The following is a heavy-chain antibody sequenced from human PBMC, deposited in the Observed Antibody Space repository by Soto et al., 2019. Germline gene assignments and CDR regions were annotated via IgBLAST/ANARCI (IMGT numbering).Heavy chain of an antibody. CDR1: ANTFINNY. J-gene: IGHJ4*02. Sequence: QVQLLQSGAEVKKPGASVRISCKSSANTFINNYINWVRQAPGQGLEWLGVFNPRGGTTRYAQKFQGRVTMTGDTSTRTVFMELSNLKSEDTAVYYCARVYGLVQYDDFWSGYYDYGGQGTLVIVSS. D-gene: IGHD3-3*01. CDR3: ARVYGLVQYDDFWSGYYDY. V-gene: IGHV1-46*01. CDR2: FNPRGGTT.